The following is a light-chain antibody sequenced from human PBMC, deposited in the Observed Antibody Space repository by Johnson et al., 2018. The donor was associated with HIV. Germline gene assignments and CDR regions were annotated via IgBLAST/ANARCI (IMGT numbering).Light chain of an antibody. J-gene: IGLJ1*01. CDR3: ETWDSSLSGV. Sequence: QSVLTQPPSVSAAPGQKVTISCSGGSSNIGTNYVSWYQQLPRAAPKLLIYDNDKRPSGIPDRFSGSKYGTSATLGITGLQTGDEADYYCETWDSSLSGVFGTGTKVTVL. V-gene: IGLV1-51*01. CDR1: SSNIGTNY. CDR2: DND.